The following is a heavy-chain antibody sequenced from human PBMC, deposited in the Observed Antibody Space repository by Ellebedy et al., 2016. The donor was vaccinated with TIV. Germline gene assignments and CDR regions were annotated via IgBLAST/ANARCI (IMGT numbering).Heavy chain of an antibody. CDR3: ARRWLQPPSDAFDI. J-gene: IGHJ3*02. CDR1: GGTFSSYA. D-gene: IGHD5-24*01. V-gene: IGHV1-69*04. CDR2: IIPILGIA. Sequence: AASVKVSCKASGGTFSSYAISWARQAPGQGLEWMGRIIPILGIANYAQKFQGRVTITADKSTSTAYMELSSLRSEDTAVYYCARRWLQPPSDAFDIWGQGTMVTVSS.